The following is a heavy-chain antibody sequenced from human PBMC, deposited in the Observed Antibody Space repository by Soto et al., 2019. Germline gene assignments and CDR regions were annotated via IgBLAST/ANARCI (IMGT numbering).Heavy chain of an antibody. CDR2: FNAEDGNT. CDR1: GYTLTELS. Sequence: ASVKVSCKVSGYTLTELSMHWVRQAPGKGLEWMGGFNAEDGNTIYAQKLQGRVTMTTDTSTSTAYMELRSLRSDDTAVYYCARPGYDFWSGYSWNDYWGQGTLVTVSS. D-gene: IGHD3-3*01. CDR3: ARPGYDFWSGYSWNDY. V-gene: IGHV1-24*01. J-gene: IGHJ4*02.